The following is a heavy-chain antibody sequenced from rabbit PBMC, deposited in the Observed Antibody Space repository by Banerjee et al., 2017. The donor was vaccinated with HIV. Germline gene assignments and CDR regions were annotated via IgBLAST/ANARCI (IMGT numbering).Heavy chain of an antibody. Sequence: QSLEESGGDLVKPGASLTLTCKASGFSFSSGYDMGWVRQAPGKGLEWIACIYTGDGNTYYAGWAKGRFTISKTSSTTVTLQMTSLTAADTATYFCARAYDLWGPGTLVT. CDR2: IYTGDGNT. J-gene: IGHJ4*01. CDR3: ARAYDL. CDR1: GFSFSSGYD. V-gene: IGHV1S40*01.